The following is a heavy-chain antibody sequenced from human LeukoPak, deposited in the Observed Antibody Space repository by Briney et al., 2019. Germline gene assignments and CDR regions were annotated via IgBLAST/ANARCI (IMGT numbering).Heavy chain of an antibody. CDR1: GFTFSSYA. CDR2: ISGSGGST. J-gene: IGHJ4*02. V-gene: IGHV3-23*01. Sequence: PGGSLRLSCAASGFTFSSYAMSWVRQAPGKGLEWVSAISGSGGSTYYADSVKGRFTISRDNSRNTLYLQMNSLRAEDTAVYYCAKDKTYHDSSGIFDYWGQGTLVTVSS. CDR3: AKDKTYHDSSGIFDY. D-gene: IGHD3-22*01.